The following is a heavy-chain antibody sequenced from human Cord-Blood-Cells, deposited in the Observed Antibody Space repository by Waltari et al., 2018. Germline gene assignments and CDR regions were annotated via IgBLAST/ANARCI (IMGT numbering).Heavy chain of an antibody. V-gene: IGHV3-21*01. CDR2: NSSSCSYI. J-gene: IGHJ1*01. CDR1: GFTFRSYS. D-gene: IGHD6-13*01. Sequence: EVQLVESGGGLVKPGGSLRLSCAASGFTFRSYSMNCVRQPPGKGLEWVSSNSSSCSYIYYADSVKGRFTISRDNAKNSLYLQMNSLRAEDTAVYYCARPGYSSSFQHWGQGTLVTVSS. CDR3: ARPGYSSSFQH.